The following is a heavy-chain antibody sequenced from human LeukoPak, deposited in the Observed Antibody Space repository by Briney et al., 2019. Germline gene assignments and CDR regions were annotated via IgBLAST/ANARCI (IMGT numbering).Heavy chain of an antibody. J-gene: IGHJ4*02. CDR1: EFTLSSYV. D-gene: IGHD1-1*01. CDR3: VRDFSGHWTFDY. V-gene: IGHV3-30*04. Sequence: PGGSLRLSCAASEFTLSSYVMHWVRQAPGKGLEWVAVTVYGGSNTTYADSVKGRFTVSRDNSKNTVFLQMDNLRAEDTAVYYCVRDFSGHWTFDYWGQGTLVTVSS. CDR2: TVYGGSNT.